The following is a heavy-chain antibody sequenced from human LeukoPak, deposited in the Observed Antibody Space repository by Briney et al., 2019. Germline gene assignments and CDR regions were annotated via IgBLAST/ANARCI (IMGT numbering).Heavy chain of an antibody. CDR3: ARGEAVAGNDH. CDR2: INGDGYRI. J-gene: IGHJ4*02. CDR1: GFAFSGYW. V-gene: IGHV3-74*01. Sequence: PGGSLRLSCAASGFAFSGYWMHWVRQAPGKGLVWLSRINGDGYRISYADSVKGRFTISRDNAKKTLYLQINSLRAEDTAMYYCARGEAVAGNDHWGQGALVTVSS. D-gene: IGHD6-19*01.